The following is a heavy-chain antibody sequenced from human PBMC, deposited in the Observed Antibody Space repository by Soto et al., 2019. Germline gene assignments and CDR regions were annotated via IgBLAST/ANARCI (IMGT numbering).Heavy chain of an antibody. CDR2: ISYDGSNK. J-gene: IGHJ6*02. CDR3: ARDGYYDILTGRPDSYYYYNYYGMDV. V-gene: IGHV3-30-3*01. CDR1: GFTFSSYA. D-gene: IGHD3-9*01. Sequence: GGSLRLSCAASGFTFSSYAMHWVRQAPGKGLEWVAVISYDGSNKYYADSVKGRFTISRDNSKNTLYLQMNSLRAEDTAVYYCARDGYYDILTGRPDSYYYYNYYGMDVWGQGTTVTVSS.